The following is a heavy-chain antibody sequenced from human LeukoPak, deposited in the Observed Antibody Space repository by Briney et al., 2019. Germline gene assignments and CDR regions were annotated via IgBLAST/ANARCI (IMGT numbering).Heavy chain of an antibody. CDR3: ARTDGQWLVLFDY. Sequence: ASVKVSCKASGYTFTGYYMHWVRQAPGQGLEWMGWINTNTGNPTYAQGFTGRFVFSLDTSVSTAYLQISSLKAEDTAVYYCARTDGQWLVLFDYWGQGTLVTVSS. J-gene: IGHJ4*02. D-gene: IGHD6-19*01. CDR1: GYTFTGYY. CDR2: INTNTGNP. V-gene: IGHV7-4-1*02.